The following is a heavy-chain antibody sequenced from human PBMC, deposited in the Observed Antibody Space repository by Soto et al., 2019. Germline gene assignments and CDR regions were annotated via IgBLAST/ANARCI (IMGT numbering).Heavy chain of an antibody. CDR1: GFTFSSYG. Sequence: HPGGSLRLSCAASGFTFSSYGMHWVRQAPGKGLEWVAVIWYDGSNKYYADSVKGRFTISRDNSKNTLYLQMNSLRAEDTAVYYCARGGGYINLRYYYYGMDVWGHGTTSPSP. CDR2: IWYDGSNK. J-gene: IGHJ6*02. V-gene: IGHV3-33*01. CDR3: ARGGGYINLRYYYYGMDV. D-gene: IGHD4-4*01.